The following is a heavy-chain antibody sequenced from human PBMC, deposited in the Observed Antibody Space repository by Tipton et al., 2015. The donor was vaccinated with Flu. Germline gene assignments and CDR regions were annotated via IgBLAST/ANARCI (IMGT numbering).Heavy chain of an antibody. Sequence: TLSLTCTVSGYSISSGFYWGWIRQPPGKGLVWIAYSSGSSGHTNYNPSLKSRVTISVDTSKNQFSLKLSSVTAADTAVYYCARLRANYYDSSGYSDYWGQGTLVTVSS. J-gene: IGHJ4*02. CDR3: ARLRANYYDSSGYSDY. CDR1: GYSISSGFY. V-gene: IGHV4-38-2*02. CDR2: SSGSSGHT. D-gene: IGHD3-22*01.